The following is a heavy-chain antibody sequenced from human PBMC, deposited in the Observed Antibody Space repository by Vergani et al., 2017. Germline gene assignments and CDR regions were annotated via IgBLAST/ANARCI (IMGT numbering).Heavy chain of an antibody. CDR3: ARSVYSYYYYMDV. CDR2: ISSGGGST. CDR1: GFTFSSYA. J-gene: IGHJ6*03. V-gene: IGHV3-23*01. Sequence: EVQLLESGGGLVQPGGSLRLSCAASGFTFSSYAMSWVRQAPGKGLEWVSAISSGGGSTYYADSVKGRFTISRDNSKNTLYLQMNRLRAEDTAVYYCARSVYSYYYYMDVWGKGTTVTVSS.